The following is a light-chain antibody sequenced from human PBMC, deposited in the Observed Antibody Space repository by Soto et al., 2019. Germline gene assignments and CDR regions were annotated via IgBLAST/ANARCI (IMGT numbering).Light chain of an antibody. Sequence: QSALTQPASVSGSPGQSITISCTGTSSDVGGYNYVSWYQQHPGKAPKLMIYEVSNRPSGVSTLFAGSKSGNKASLTISGLQSEDEADYYCRSYTSSSTWVFGGGNKLPV. CDR1: SSDVGGYNY. CDR3: RSYTSSSTWV. CDR2: EVS. V-gene: IGLV2-14*01. J-gene: IGLJ3*02.